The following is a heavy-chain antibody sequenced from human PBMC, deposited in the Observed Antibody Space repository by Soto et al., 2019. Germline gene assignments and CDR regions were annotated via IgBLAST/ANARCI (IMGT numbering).Heavy chain of an antibody. D-gene: IGHD1-7*01. V-gene: IGHV3-11*06. CDR1: GFTFSDYY. J-gene: IGHJ1*01. CDR2: ISSSSSYT. CDR3: ATEGPGTGEYFQH. Sequence: GGSLRLSCAASGFTFSDYYMSWIRQAPGKGLEWVSYISSSSSYTNYADSVKGRFTISRDNAKNSLYLQMNSLRAEDTAVYYCATEGPGTGEYFQHWGQGTLVTVSS.